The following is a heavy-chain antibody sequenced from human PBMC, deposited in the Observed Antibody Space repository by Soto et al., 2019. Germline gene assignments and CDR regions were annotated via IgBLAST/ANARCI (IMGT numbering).Heavy chain of an antibody. D-gene: IGHD3-16*02. CDR3: AIHGPYDYVWGSYRYDVDY. CDR2: INAGNGNT. J-gene: IGHJ4*02. CDR1: GYTFTSYA. V-gene: IGHV1-3*01. Sequence: ASVKVSCKASGYTFTSYAMHWVRQAPGQRLEWMGWINAGNGNTKYSQKFQGRVTITGDTSASTAYMELSSLRSEDTAVYYCAIHGPYDYVWGSYRYDVDYWGQGTLVTVSS.